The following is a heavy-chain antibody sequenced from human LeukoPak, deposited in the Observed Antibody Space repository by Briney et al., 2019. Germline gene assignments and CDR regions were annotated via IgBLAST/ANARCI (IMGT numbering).Heavy chain of an antibody. D-gene: IGHD3-22*01. Sequence: GGSLRLSCAASGFTFSSYWMHWVRQAPGKGLVWVSRINSDGSSTTYADSVKGRFTISRDNAKKTLYLQMNSLRAEDTAVYYCARDTNYRDNSGSYNVDGLEYWGQETRVTVSS. CDR3: ARDTNYRDNSGSYNVDGLEY. J-gene: IGHJ4*02. CDR2: INSDGSST. V-gene: IGHV3-74*03. CDR1: GFTFSSYW.